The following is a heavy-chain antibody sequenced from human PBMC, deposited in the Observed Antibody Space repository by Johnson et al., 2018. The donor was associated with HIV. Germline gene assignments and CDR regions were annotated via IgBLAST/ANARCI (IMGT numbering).Heavy chain of an antibody. CDR2: LSWNSGSI. D-gene: IGHD3-10*01. CDR1: GFTFDDYA. V-gene: IGHV3-9*01. J-gene: IGHJ3*02. Sequence: VQLVESGGGLVQPGRSLRLSCAASGFTFDDYAMHWVRQAPGKGLEWVSGLSWNSGSIGYADSVKGRFTISRDNAKNSLYLKMNSLRVEDTALYYCAKDSDAYYYGSGDAFDIWGQGTMVTVSS. CDR3: AKDSDAYYYGSGDAFDI.